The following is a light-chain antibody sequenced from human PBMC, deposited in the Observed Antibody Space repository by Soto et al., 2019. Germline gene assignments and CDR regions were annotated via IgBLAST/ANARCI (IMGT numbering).Light chain of an antibody. CDR1: QSLLQSNGYNY. Sequence: DIVMTQSPLSLPVTPGEPASISCSSSQSLLQSNGYNYLDWYLQKPGQSPQLLIYFGSYRASGVPDRFSGSGSGTHFTLKIRRVEAEDVGVYYCMQSQQTPPTFGQGTKVEIK. V-gene: IGKV2-28*01. CDR2: FGS. J-gene: IGKJ1*01. CDR3: MQSQQTPPT.